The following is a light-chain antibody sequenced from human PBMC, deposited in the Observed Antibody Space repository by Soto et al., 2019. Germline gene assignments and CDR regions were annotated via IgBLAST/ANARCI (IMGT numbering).Light chain of an antibody. J-gene: IGKJ5*01. CDR1: QSVSNN. CDR3: QQYNNWPIT. CDR2: GAS. Sequence: EIVLTQSPGTLSLSPGERATLSYRASQSVSNNYLAWYQQKPGQAPRLLIYGASTRATGIPARFSGSGSETEFTLTISSLQSEDFEIYYCQQYNNWPITYGQGTRLEIK. V-gene: IGKV3-15*01.